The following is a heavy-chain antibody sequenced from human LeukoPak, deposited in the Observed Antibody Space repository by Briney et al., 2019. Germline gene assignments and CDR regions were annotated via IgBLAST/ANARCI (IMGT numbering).Heavy chain of an antibody. V-gene: IGHV3-66*02. CDR3: ARERASIAFDI. CDR2: IYSGGST. CDR1: GFTVSSNY. D-gene: IGHD1-1*01. Sequence: WGSLRLSCAASGFTVSSNYMSWVRQAPGKGLEWVSVIYSGGSTYYADSVKGRFTISRDNSKNTLYLQMNSLRAEDTAVYYCARERASIAFDIWGQGTMVTVSS. J-gene: IGHJ3*02.